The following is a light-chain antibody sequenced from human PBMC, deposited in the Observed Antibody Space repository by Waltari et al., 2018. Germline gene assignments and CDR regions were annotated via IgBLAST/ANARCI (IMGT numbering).Light chain of an antibody. Sequence: DIQMTQSPSTLSASVGDKVTITCRASESINSWLAWYQQTPGKAPKVLIYKASTLESGVPSRFSGGASGTEFALTISSLQPDDFATYSCLQYNTYPYTFGQGTKLEIK. CDR2: KAS. CDR1: ESINSW. CDR3: LQYNTYPYT. J-gene: IGKJ2*01. V-gene: IGKV1-5*03.